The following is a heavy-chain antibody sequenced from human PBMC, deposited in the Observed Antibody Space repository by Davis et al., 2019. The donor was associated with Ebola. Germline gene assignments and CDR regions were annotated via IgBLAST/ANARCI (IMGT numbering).Heavy chain of an antibody. CDR1: GGSFSGYY. J-gene: IGHJ4*02. CDR2: INHSGST. Sequence: SETLSLTCAVYGGSFSGYYWSWIRQPPGKGLEWIGEINHSGSTNYNPSLKSRVTISVDPSKNQFSLRLSSVTAADTAVYYCARNGHLDYWGQGILVTVSS. CDR3: ARNGHLDY. V-gene: IGHV4-34*01.